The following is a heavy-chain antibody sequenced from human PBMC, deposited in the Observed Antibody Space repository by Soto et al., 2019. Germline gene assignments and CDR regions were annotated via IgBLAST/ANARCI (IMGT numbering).Heavy chain of an antibody. CDR3: ARDFYDTSSAYYYYFDY. CDR2: IFYSGST. J-gene: IGHJ4*02. CDR1: GGSISGYY. Sequence: SETLSLTCTVSGGSISGYYWSWIRLPPGKGLEWIGYIFYSGSTNYNPSLKSRVTISVDTSKNQFSLKLNSVTAADTAVYYCARDFYDTSSAYYYYFDYWGQGTLVTVSS. D-gene: IGHD3-22*01. V-gene: IGHV4-59*01.